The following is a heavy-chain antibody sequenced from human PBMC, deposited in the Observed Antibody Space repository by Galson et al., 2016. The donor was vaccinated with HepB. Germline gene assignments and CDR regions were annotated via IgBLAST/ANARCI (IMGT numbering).Heavy chain of an antibody. CDR1: GFTFSTYA. Sequence: SLRLSCAASGFTFSTYALHWVRQAPGKGLEWVAVISSDGNDKYYTDSVKGRFTISRDNSKNTLSLQMNSLRAEDTAVYYCARSEGILMVYVIPRKYYYGMDVWGQGTTVTVSS. D-gene: IGHD2-8*01. CDR3: ARSEGILMVYVIPRKYYYGMDV. CDR2: ISSDGNDK. V-gene: IGHV3-30-3*01. J-gene: IGHJ6*02.